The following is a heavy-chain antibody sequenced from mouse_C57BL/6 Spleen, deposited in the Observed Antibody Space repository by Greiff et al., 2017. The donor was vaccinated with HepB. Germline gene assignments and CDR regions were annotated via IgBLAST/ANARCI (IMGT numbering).Heavy chain of an antibody. CDR3: ARRGDYDQFAY. V-gene: IGHV1-64*01. D-gene: IGHD2-4*01. J-gene: IGHJ3*01. CDR2: IHPNSGST. Sequence: QVQLQQPGAELVKPGASVKLSCKASGYTFTSYWMHWVKQRPGQGLEWIGMIHPNSGSTNYNEKFTSKATLTVDKSSSTAYMQLSSLTSEDSAVYYCARRGDYDQFAYWGQGTLVTVSA. CDR1: GYTFTSYW.